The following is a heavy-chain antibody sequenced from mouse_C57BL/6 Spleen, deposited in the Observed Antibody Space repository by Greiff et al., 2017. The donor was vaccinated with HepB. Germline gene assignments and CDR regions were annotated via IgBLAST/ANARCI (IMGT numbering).Heavy chain of an antibody. J-gene: IGHJ3*01. CDR1: GFNIKDDY. Sequence: EVQRVESGAELVRPGASVKLSCTASGFNIKDDYMHWVKQRPEQGLEWIGWIDPENGDTEYASKFQGKATITADTSSNTAYLQLSSLTSEDTAVYYCTTPHYYGSTRFAYWGQGTLVTVSA. D-gene: IGHD1-1*01. CDR2: IDPENGDT. CDR3: TTPHYYGSTRFAY. V-gene: IGHV14-4*01.